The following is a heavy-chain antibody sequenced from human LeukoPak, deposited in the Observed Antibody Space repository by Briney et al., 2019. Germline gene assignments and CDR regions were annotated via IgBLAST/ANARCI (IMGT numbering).Heavy chain of an antibody. CDR1: GYTLNELS. V-gene: IGHV1-24*01. CDR3: ATRITLVGGFDY. CDR2: FDPEDGET. J-gene: IGHJ4*02. Sequence: EASVKVSCKVSGYTLNELSMHWVRQAPGKGLEWMGGFDPEDGETIYAQKFQGRVTMTEDTSTDTAYMELSSLRSEDTAVYYCATRITLVGGFDYWGQGTLVTVSS. D-gene: IGHD3-10*01.